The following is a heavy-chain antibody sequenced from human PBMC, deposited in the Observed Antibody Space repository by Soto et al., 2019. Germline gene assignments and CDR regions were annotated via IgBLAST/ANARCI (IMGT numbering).Heavy chain of an antibody. CDR1: GFTFSSYA. V-gene: IGHV3-30-3*01. D-gene: IGHD3-10*01. Sequence: QVQLVESGGGVVQPGRSLRLSCAASGFTFSSYAMHWVRQAPGKGLEWVAVISYDGSNKYYADSVKGRFTISRDNSKNPLYLQMNSLSAEDTAVYYCVSREGSYYYYGMDVWGQGTTVTVSS. CDR2: ISYDGSNK. CDR3: VSREGSYYYYGMDV. J-gene: IGHJ6*02.